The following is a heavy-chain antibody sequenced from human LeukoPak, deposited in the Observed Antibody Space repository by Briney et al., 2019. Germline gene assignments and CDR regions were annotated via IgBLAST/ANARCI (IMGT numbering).Heavy chain of an antibody. CDR2: IYHSGSGST. V-gene: IGHV4-59*12. CDR3: ARINDFWSGPTLDV. J-gene: IGHJ6*02. CDR1: GGSISSYY. D-gene: IGHD3-3*01. Sequence: SETLSLTCNVSGGSISSYYWSWIRQPPGKGLEWIGYIYHSGSGSTYYNPSLKSRVTISIDKSKNQFSLKLNSVTAADTAVYYCARINDFWSGPTLDVWGQGTTVTVSS.